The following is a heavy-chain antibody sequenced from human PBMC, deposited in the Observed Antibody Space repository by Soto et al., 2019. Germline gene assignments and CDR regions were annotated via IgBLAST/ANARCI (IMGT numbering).Heavy chain of an antibody. CDR3: ARGLDLGYCSGGSCYPYYLDY. D-gene: IGHD2-15*01. J-gene: IGHJ4*02. CDR1: GGTFSSYT. V-gene: IGHV1-69*02. CDR2: IIPILGIA. Sequence: SVKVSCKASGGTFSSYTISWVRQAPGQGLEWMGRIIPILGIANYAQKFQGRVTITADKSTSTAYMELSSLRSEDTAVYYCARGLDLGYCSGGSCYPYYLDYWGQGTLVTVS.